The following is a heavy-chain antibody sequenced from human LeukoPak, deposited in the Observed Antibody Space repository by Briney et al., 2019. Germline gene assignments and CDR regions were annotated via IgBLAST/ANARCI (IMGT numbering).Heavy chain of an antibody. CDR2: IYYSGST. CDR3: ARDIILPNYYFDY. Sequence: SETLSLTCTVSGGSISSYYWGWIRQPPGKGLEWIGSIYYSGSTYYNPSLKSRVTISVDTSKNQFSLKLSSVTVADTAVYYCARDIILPNYYFDYWGQGTLVTVSS. V-gene: IGHV4-39*07. D-gene: IGHD3-10*01. J-gene: IGHJ4*02. CDR1: GGSISSYY.